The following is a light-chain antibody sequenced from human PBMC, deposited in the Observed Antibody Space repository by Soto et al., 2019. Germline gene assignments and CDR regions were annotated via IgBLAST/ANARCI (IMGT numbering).Light chain of an antibody. Sequence: EIVLTQSPGTLSLSPGERATLSCRASQSVSTNYLAWFQQKPGQAPRLLIYGASTRATGVPDRFGGSGSGTDFTLTISRLEPGDFAVYYCHQYGSTPWTFDQGTKVEIQ. CDR3: HQYGSTPWT. CDR1: QSVSTNY. J-gene: IGKJ1*01. V-gene: IGKV3-20*01. CDR2: GAS.